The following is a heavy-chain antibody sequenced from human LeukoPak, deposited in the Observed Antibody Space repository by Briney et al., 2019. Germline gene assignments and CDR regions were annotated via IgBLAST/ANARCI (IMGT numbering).Heavy chain of an antibody. D-gene: IGHD3-22*01. Sequence: GGSLRLSCAASGFTFSSYAMHWVRQAPGKGLEWVAVISYDGSNKYYADSVKGRFTISRDNSKNTLYLQMNSLRAEDTAVYYCARGPRIVVVIPPFDIWGQGTMVTVSS. V-gene: IGHV3-30-3*01. CDR3: ARGPRIVVVIPPFDI. J-gene: IGHJ3*02. CDR1: GFTFSSYA. CDR2: ISYDGSNK.